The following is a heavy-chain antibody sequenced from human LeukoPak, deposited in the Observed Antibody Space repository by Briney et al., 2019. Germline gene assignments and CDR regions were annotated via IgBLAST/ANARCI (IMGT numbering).Heavy chain of an antibody. CDR2: PSHAGIS. CDR3: ARRGGHSWDVGNWFDP. D-gene: IGHD6-13*01. CDR1: GESIRSTTF. V-gene: IGHV4-39*01. Sequence: SETLSLTCSVSGESIRSTTFWGWIRQSPGMGLEWIAIPSHAGISYYNPSLSSRVTVSADSSKNQFSLRLSSVTAADTAVYYCARRGGHSWDVGNWFDPWGQGTPVTVSS. J-gene: IGHJ5*02.